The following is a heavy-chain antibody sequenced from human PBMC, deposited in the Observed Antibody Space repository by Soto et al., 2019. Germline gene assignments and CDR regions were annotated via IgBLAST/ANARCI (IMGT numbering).Heavy chain of an antibody. CDR1: GFPFSSYW. J-gene: IGHJ4*02. D-gene: IGHD3-9*01. V-gene: IGHV3-74*01. CDR3: AREYYGLLTGYYTDY. CDR2: ISGDGVTT. Sequence: EVQLVESGGDLVQRGGSLRLSCAASGFPFSSYWMHWVRHTPGKGLDWVARISGDGVTTYYADSVTGRFTVSRDNAKNPLSLQIRGLRAEDTAVYYCAREYYGLLTGYYTDYWGQGTLVSVSS.